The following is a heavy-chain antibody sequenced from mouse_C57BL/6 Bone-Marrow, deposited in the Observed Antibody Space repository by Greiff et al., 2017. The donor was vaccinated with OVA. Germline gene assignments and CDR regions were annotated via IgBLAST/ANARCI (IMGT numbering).Heavy chain of an antibody. CDR3: TGLLGWFAY. Sequence: VTLKVSGAELVRPGASVKLSCTASGFNIKDDYMHWVKQRPEQGLEWIGWIDPENGDTEYASKFQGKATITADTSSNTAYLQLSSLTSEDTAVYYCTGLLGWFAYWGQGTLVTVSA. CDR2: IDPENGDT. J-gene: IGHJ3*01. CDR1: GFNIKDDY. D-gene: IGHD2-3*01. V-gene: IGHV14-4*01.